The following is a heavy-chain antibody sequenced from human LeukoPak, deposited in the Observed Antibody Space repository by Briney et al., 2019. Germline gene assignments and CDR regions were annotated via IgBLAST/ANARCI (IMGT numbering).Heavy chain of an antibody. Sequence: ASVKVSCKASGYSFTGNYMHWVRQAPGQGFEWMGWINPNTGGTNYAQKSKGRVLMTRDTSISTAYLELSSLKSDDTAVYYCARVGYCSRGVCYNYDYWGQGTQVTVSS. D-gene: IGHD2-8*01. V-gene: IGHV1-2*02. J-gene: IGHJ4*02. CDR3: ARVGYCSRGVCYNYDY. CDR2: INPNTGGT. CDR1: GYSFTGNY.